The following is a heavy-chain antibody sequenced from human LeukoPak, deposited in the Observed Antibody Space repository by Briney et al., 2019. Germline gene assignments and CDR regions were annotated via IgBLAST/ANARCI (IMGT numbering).Heavy chain of an antibody. V-gene: IGHV3-30*03. CDR1: GFTFSSYG. Sequence: GGSLRLSCAASGFTFSSYGMHWVRQAPGKGLEWVAVISYHGSNENYADSVKGRFTISRDNSKNTLYLQMNSLRAEDTAVYYCARNKYYYDSSGHTDFDYWGQGTLVTVSS. D-gene: IGHD3-22*01. CDR2: ISYHGSNE. J-gene: IGHJ4*02. CDR3: ARNKYYYDSSGHTDFDY.